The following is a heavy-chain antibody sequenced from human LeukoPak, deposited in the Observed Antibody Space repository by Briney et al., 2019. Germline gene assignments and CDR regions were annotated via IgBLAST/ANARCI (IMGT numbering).Heavy chain of an antibody. V-gene: IGHV3-23*01. J-gene: IGHJ5*02. CDR2: ITGDYAT. Sequence: GSLRLSCAASGFPFSNFAMMGVRQAPGKGLEWVSSITGDYATYSADPAKGRFTTSRDNSKNIVYLQMDSLRDDDTAVYYCAKGAASGLVDWFDPWGQGTLVTVSS. CDR3: AKGAASGLVDWFDP. CDR1: GFPFSNFA. D-gene: IGHD3-22*01.